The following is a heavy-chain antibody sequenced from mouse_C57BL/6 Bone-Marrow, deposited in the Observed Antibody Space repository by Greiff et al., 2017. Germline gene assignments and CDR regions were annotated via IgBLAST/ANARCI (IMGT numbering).Heavy chain of an antibody. D-gene: IGHD1-2*01. CDR2: IDPENGDT. Sequence: VQLQQSGAELVRPGASVKLSCTASGFTIKDDYMPWVKQRPEQGLEWIGWIDPENGDTEYASKFQGKATITADTSSNTAYLQLSSLASEDTAVYYCTTDTTALGDYWGRGNTPTVSA. J-gene: IGHJ2*01. CDR3: TTDTTALGDY. V-gene: IGHV14-4*01. CDR1: GFTIKDDY.